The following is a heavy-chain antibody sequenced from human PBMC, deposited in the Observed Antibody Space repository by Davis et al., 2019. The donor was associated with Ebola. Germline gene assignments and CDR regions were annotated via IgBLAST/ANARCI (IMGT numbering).Heavy chain of an antibody. CDR3: ARRPYDSSGYHLDY. V-gene: IGHV3-7*01. CDR2: IKQDGSEK. J-gene: IGHJ4*02. Sequence: GESLKISCAASGFTFSSYWMSWVRQAPGKGLEWVANIKQDGSEKYYVDSVKGRFTISRDNAKNSLYLQMNSLRAEDTAVYYCARRPYDSSGYHLDYWGQGTLVTVSS. CDR1: GFTFSSYW. D-gene: IGHD3-22*01.